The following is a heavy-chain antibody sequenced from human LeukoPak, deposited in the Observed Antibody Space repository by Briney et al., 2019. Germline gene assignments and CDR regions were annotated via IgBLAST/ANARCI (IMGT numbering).Heavy chain of an antibody. CDR1: GYTFTSYY. J-gene: IGHJ3*02. CDR3: ARPSYDFWSGYHDAFDI. V-gene: IGHV1-46*01. CDR2: INPSGGST. D-gene: IGHD3-3*01. Sequence: ASVKVSCKASGYTFTSYYMHWVRQAPGQGLEWMGTINPSGGSTSYAQKFQGRVTMTRDTSTSTVYMELSSLRSEDTAVYYCARPSYDFWSGYHDAFDIWGQGTMVTVSS.